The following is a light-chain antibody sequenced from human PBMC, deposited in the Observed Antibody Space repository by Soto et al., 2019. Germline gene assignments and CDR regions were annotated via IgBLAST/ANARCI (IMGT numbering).Light chain of an antibody. J-gene: IGLJ1*01. V-gene: IGLV1-44*01. Sequence: QSVLTQPPSASGTPGLRVTISCSTSSSNLGDNAVNWYQHVPGTAPKLLIYSYDQRPSGVPDRFSGSKSGTSASLAISGLQSEDEADYYCAAWDASLDGYVFGTGTKVTVL. CDR1: SSNLGDNA. CDR3: AAWDASLDGYV. CDR2: SYD.